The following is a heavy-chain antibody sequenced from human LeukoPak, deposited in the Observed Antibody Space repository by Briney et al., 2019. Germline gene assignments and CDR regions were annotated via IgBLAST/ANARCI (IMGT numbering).Heavy chain of an antibody. D-gene: IGHD2-21*01. CDR3: ARDRVVRGWFDP. CDR1: GGTFSSYA. J-gene: IGHJ5*02. V-gene: IGHV1-69*06. Sequence: ASVKVSCKASGGTFSSYAIRWVRQAPGQGLEWMGGIIPIFGTANYAQKFQGRVTITADKSTSTAYMELSSLRSEDTAVYYCARDRVVRGWFDPWGQGTLVTVSS. CDR2: IIPIFGTA.